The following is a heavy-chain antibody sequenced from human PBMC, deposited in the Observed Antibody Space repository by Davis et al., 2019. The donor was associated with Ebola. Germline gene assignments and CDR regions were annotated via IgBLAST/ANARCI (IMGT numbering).Heavy chain of an antibody. V-gene: IGHV3-11*01. J-gene: IGHJ4*02. CDR1: GFTFSDYY. CDR2: ITSSRSTV. Sequence: PGGSLRLSCAASGFTFSDYYMSWIRQAPGKGLEWVSYITSSRSTVYYADSVKGRFTISRDNAKNSLYLQMNSLRAEDTAVYYCARDLLRARYYFDYWGQGTLVTVSS. D-gene: IGHD1-26*01. CDR3: ARDLLRARYYFDY.